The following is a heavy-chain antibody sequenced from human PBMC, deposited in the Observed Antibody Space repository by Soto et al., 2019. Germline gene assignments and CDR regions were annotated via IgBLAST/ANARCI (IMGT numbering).Heavy chain of an antibody. CDR1: GFTFSSYA. D-gene: IGHD6-19*01. J-gene: IGHJ6*03. Sequence: GGSLRLSCAASGFTFSSYAMSWVRQAPGKGLEWVSAISGSGGSTYYADSVKGRFTISRDNSKNTLYLQMNSLRAEDTAVYYCAKTLSPSGIRYYYMDVWGKGTTVTVSS. CDR3: AKTLSPSGIRYYYMDV. V-gene: IGHV3-23*01. CDR2: ISGSGGST.